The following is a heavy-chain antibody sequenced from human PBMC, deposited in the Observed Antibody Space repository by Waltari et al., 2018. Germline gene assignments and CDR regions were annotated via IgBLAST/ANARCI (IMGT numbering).Heavy chain of an antibody. J-gene: IGHJ4*02. CDR2: KKEDGNEI. V-gene: IGHV3-7*01. Sequence: EVQLVESGGNLVQPGGSLRLSCAASGFTFSHFWMTWVRQVPGKGREWVANKKEDGNEIYYLDSVKGRFTISRDNAKNSLFLQMNSLRAEDTAIYYCARGWAHLDSWGQGTLVTVSS. CDR1: GFTFSHFW. CDR3: ARGWAHLDS. D-gene: IGHD1-26*01.